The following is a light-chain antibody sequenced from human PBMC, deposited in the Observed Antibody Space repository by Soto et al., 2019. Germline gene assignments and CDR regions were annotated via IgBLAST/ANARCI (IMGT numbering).Light chain of an antibody. CDR2: KAS. Sequence: DIQMTQSPSTLSASVGDRVTITCRASQSCGTSLAWYQQRPGKAPNLLIYKASNLESGVPSRLSGSGSGTEFTLTISSVQPDDFATYYCQQYNNYWTFGQGTKVEIK. CDR1: QSCGTS. V-gene: IGKV1-5*03. CDR3: QQYNNYWT. J-gene: IGKJ1*01.